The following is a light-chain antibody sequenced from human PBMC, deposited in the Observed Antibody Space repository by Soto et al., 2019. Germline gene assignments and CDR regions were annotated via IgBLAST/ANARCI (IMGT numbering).Light chain of an antibody. CDR3: QYFGTSPVIV. J-gene: IGKJ4*01. CDR2: DAS. CDR1: QDIRNY. Sequence: IQLTQSPSSLSASVGDRVTVTCRASQDIRNYLAWYQQKPGKAPKLLICDASTLYSGVPSRFSGSGSGTDFTLTISGLQPEDFAVYFCQYFGTSPVIVFGGGTKVDMK. V-gene: IGKV1-9*01.